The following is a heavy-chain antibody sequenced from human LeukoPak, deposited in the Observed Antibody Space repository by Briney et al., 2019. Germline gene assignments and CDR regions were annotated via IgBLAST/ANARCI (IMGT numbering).Heavy chain of an antibody. V-gene: IGHV4-34*01. D-gene: IGHD3-10*01. J-gene: IGHJ4*02. CDR2: INHSGST. Sequence: SETLSLTCAVYGGSFSGYYWSWIRQPPGKGLEWIGEINHSGSTNYNPSLKSRVTISVDTSKNQFSLKLSSVTAADTAVYYCAGRYGPGSYPFDYWGQGTLVTVSS. CDR1: GGSFSGYY. CDR3: AGRYGPGSYPFDY.